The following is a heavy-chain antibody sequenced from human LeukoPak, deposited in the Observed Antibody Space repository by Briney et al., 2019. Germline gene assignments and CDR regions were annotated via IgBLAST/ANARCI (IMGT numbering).Heavy chain of an antibody. CDR1: GGSISSYY. J-gene: IGHJ4*02. CDR2: IRSSGSTT. Sequence: ETLSLTCSVSGGSISSYYWSWVRQAPGKGLEWVSYIRSSGSTTYYADSVQGRFTISRDDAENSLYLQMNSLRDEDTAVYYCARVNYYALDYWGQGALVTVSS. V-gene: IGHV3-48*02. CDR3: ARVNYYALDY. D-gene: IGHD3-10*01.